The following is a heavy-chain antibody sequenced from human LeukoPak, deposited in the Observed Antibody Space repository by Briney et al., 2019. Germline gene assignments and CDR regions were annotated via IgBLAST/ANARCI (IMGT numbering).Heavy chain of an antibody. CDR3: ARDGYNYLHYGMDV. V-gene: IGHV4-31*03. CDR1: GGSISSGGFY. Sequence: PSQTLSLTCTVSGGSISSGGFYWSWIRQHPGKGLEWIGYIYYSGSTYYNPSLKSRVTISVDTSKNQFSLKLSSVTAADTAVYYCARDGYNYLHYGMDVWGQGTTVTVSS. D-gene: IGHD5-24*01. J-gene: IGHJ6*02. CDR2: IYYSGST.